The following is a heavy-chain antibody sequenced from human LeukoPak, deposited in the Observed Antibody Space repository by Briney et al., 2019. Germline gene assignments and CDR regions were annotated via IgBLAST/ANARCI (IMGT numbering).Heavy chain of an antibody. CDR1: GYTFTSYD. V-gene: IGHV1-8*03. D-gene: IGHD6-6*01. CDR3: ARALSVSRLYSSSLLGGY. CDR2: MNPNSGNT. J-gene: IGHJ4*02. Sequence: GASVNVSCKASGYTFTSYDINWVRRATGQGLEWMGWMNPNSGNTGYAQKFQGRVTITRNTSISTAYMELSSLRSEDTAVYYCARALSVSRLYSSSLLGGYWGQGTLVTVSS.